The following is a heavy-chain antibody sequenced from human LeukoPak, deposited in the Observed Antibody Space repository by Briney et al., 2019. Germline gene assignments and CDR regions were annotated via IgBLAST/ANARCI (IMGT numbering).Heavy chain of an antibody. CDR1: ESIFSGHT. J-gene: IGHJ4*02. D-gene: IGHD6-6*01. CDR3: ARELDSIGRFDW. Sequence: GGSLTLSCAAPESIFSGHTMNWVRQAPGKGLEWVSSIGSGSSNIKYADSAKGRFSISRDNAKSSLYLHINSLRDEDMGVYYCARELDSIGRFDWWGQGTLVTVSA. V-gene: IGHV3-21*01. CDR2: IGSGSSNI.